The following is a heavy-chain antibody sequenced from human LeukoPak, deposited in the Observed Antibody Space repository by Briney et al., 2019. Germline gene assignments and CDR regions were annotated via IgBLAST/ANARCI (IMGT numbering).Heavy chain of an antibody. J-gene: IGHJ6*02. D-gene: IGHD2-15*01. Sequence: GGALRLSCAASGFTFSSYWMSWVRQAPGKGLEWVANIKQDGSEKYYVDSVKGRFTISRDNAKNSLDLQMNSLKAEDMAVYYCARAAAYGMDVWGQGTTVTVSS. CDR3: ARAAAYGMDV. CDR1: GFTFSSYW. CDR2: IKQDGSEK. V-gene: IGHV3-7*01.